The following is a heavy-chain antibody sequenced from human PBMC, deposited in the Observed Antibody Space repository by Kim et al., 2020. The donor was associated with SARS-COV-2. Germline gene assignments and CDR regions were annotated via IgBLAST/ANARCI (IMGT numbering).Heavy chain of an antibody. CDR3: ARGQGFTMVRGLRYYYMDV. V-gene: IGHV4-34*01. CDR1: GGSFSGYY. D-gene: IGHD3-10*01. CDR2: INHSGST. Sequence: SETLSLTCAVYGGSFSGYYWSWIRQPPGKGLEWIGEINHSGSTNYNPSLKSRVTISVDTSKNQFSLKLSSVTAADTAVYYCARGQGFTMVRGLRYYYMDVWGKGTTVTVSS. J-gene: IGHJ6*03.